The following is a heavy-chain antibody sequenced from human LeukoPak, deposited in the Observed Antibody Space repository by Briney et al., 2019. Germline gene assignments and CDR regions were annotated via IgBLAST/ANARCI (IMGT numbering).Heavy chain of an antibody. V-gene: IGHV4-34*01. D-gene: IGHD6-13*01. CDR2: INHSGST. CDR3: ARSAAQRGGYCYYMDV. J-gene: IGHJ6*03. CDR1: GGSFSGYY. Sequence: PSETLSLTCAVYGGSFSGYYWSWIRQPPGKGLEWVAEINHSGSTNYNPYLKSRVTISVDTSKNQFSLKLSAVTAADTAVYYCARSAAQRGGYCYYMDVWGKGTTVTVSS.